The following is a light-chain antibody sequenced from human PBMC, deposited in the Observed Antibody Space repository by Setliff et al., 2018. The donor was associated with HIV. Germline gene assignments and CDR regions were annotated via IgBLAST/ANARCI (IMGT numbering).Light chain of an antibody. CDR2: EVS. CDR1: SSDVGSYNF. J-gene: IGLJ1*01. CDR3: CSYASTGSFV. V-gene: IGLV2-23*02. Sequence: QSALTQPASVSGSPGQSITISCAGTSSDVGSYNFVSWYQQHPGKAPKLIIYEVSKWPSGVSNHFSGSKSGNTASLTISGLQTEDEAEYYCCSYASTGSFVFGTGTKGTV.